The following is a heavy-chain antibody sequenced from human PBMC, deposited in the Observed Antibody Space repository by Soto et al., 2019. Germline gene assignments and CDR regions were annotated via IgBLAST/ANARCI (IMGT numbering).Heavy chain of an antibody. CDR3: TCGLTESGRFYAGIDV. CDR1: GYSFTSYW. Sequence: PGESLKISCKGSGYSFTSYWIGWVRQMPGRGLEWMGIIYPADSKTRYSPAFQGQVTISTDKSTSTAYLQWSSLKASDTAMYCCTCGLTESGRFYAGIDVWGQGTTVTV. J-gene: IGHJ6*02. D-gene: IGHD2-21*01. V-gene: IGHV5-51*01. CDR2: IYPADSKT.